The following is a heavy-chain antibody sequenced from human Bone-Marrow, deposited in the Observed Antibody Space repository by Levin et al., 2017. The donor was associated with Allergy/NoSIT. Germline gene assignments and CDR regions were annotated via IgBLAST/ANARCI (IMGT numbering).Heavy chain of an antibody. CDR2: ISSNGGST. V-gene: IGHV3-64*01. CDR1: GFTFSSYA. Sequence: GGSLRLSCAASGFTFSSYAMHWVRQAPGKGLEYVSAISSNGGSTYYANSVKGRFTISRDNSKNTLYLQMGSLGAEDMAVYYCARDGSGESSSWYAWRYYYDYMDGWGKGTTVTVSS. D-gene: IGHD6-13*01. J-gene: IGHJ6*03. CDR3: ARDGSGESSSWYAWRYYYDYMDG.